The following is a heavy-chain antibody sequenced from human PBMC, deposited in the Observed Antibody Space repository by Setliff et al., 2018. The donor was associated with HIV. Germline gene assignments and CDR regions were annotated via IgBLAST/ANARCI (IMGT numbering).Heavy chain of an antibody. D-gene: IGHD6-19*01. V-gene: IGHV4-39*07. Sequence: SETLSLTCTVSGGSISTSRHYWGWIRQPPGKGLEWIGSIYYTGSTYYTPSLKSRVTISVDTPKNEFSLKLSSMTAADTAVYSCARGIAVAGPYFDYWGQGTLVTVSS. CDR2: IYYTGST. CDR3: ARGIAVAGPYFDY. CDR1: GGSISTSRHY. J-gene: IGHJ4*02.